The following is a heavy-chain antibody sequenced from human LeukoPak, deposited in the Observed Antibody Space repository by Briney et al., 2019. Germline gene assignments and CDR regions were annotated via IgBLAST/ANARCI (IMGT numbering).Heavy chain of an antibody. V-gene: IGHV4-59*08. CDR1: GGSISSYY. CDR2: IYYSGST. D-gene: IGHD6-13*01. CDR3: ARRDSSSWRNWFDP. Sequence: SETLSLTCTVSGGSISSYYWSWIRQPLVNGLEWIGYIYYSGSTNYNPSLKSRVTISVDTSKNQFSLKLSSVTAADTAVYYCARRDSSSWRNWFDPWGQGTLVTVSS. J-gene: IGHJ5*02.